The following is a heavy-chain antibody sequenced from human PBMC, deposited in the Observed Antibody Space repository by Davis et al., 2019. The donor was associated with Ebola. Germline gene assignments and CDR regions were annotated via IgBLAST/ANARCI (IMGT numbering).Heavy chain of an antibody. Sequence: SETLSLTCTVSGGSISSSSYYWGWIRQPPGKGLEWIRSIYYSGSTYYNPSLKSRVTISVDTSKNQFSLKLSSVTAADTAVYYCARFDYGGNPCFDYWGQGTLVTVSS. CDR2: IYYSGST. CDR3: ARFDYGGNPCFDY. J-gene: IGHJ4*02. CDR1: GGSISSSSYY. V-gene: IGHV4-39*01. D-gene: IGHD4-23*01.